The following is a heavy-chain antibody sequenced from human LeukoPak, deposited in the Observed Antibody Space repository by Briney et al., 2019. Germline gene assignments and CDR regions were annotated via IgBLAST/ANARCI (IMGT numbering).Heavy chain of an antibody. J-gene: IGHJ4*02. CDR1: GYTFTGYY. CDR2: INPNSGGT. V-gene: IGHV1-2*02. Sequence: ASVKVSCKASGYTFTGYYLHWVRQAPGQGLEWMGWINPNSGGTNYAQKFQGRVTMTRDTLISTAYMELSRLRSDGTAVYYCARRGSSSSYYFDYWGQGTLVTVSS. CDR3: ARRGSSSSYYFDY. D-gene: IGHD6-6*01.